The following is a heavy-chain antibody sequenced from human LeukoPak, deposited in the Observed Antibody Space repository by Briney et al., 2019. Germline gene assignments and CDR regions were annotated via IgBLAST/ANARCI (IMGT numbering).Heavy chain of an antibody. CDR1: GFTFSSAA. CDR2: VDGSGQTT. Sequence: GGSLRLSCAASGFTFSSAAMAWVRQAPGKGLGWVSVVDGSGQTTYYADSVRGRFTISRDNSKNTLYLQMTSLRVEDTAVYYCAKVAAWTYFDSGGQGTLVTVPA. D-gene: IGHD1-1*01. V-gene: IGHV3-23*01. CDR3: AKVAAWTYFDS. J-gene: IGHJ4*02.